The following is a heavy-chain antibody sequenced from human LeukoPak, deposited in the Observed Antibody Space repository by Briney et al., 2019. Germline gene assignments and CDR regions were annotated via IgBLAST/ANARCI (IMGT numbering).Heavy chain of an antibody. Sequence: SVKVSCKASRGTFSSYAISWVRQAPGKGLEWMGGIVPIFGTANYAQKFQGRVTITTDESTSTAYMELSSLRSEDTAVYYCASLPARGAAIFDYWGQGTLVTVSS. CDR1: RGTFSSYA. CDR2: IVPIFGTA. J-gene: IGHJ4*02. D-gene: IGHD2-2*01. CDR3: ASLPARGAAIFDY. V-gene: IGHV1-69*05.